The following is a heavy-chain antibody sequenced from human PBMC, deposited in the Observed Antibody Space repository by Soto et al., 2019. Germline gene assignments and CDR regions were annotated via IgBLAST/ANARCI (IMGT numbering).Heavy chain of an antibody. CDR2: IYYSGST. Sequence: TLSLTCTVSGGSISSGDYYWTWIRQPPGKGLEWIGYIYYSGSTYYNPSLKSRVTISVDTSKNQFSLKLSSVTAADTAVYYCARSRAYYYDSSGLLFDYWGKGTLVSVSS. J-gene: IGHJ4*02. V-gene: IGHV4-30-4*01. CDR1: GGSISSGDYY. D-gene: IGHD3-22*01. CDR3: ARSRAYYYDSSGLLFDY.